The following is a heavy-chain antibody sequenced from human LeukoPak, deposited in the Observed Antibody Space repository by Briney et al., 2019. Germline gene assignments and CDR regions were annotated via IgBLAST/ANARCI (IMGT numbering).Heavy chain of an antibody. D-gene: IGHD3-22*01. CDR1: GGSFSDHY. J-gene: IGHJ4*02. V-gene: IGHV4-34*01. CDR2: ISHSGRT. CDR3: ARGPRTGDSGGYLNY. Sequence: SETLSLTCAVCGGSFSDHYWSWIRQPPGKGLEWIGEISHSGRTDYNPSLKSRVTMSVDTSKYLFSLNLTSMTAADTAVYYCARGPRTGDSGGYLNYWGQGTLFTVSS.